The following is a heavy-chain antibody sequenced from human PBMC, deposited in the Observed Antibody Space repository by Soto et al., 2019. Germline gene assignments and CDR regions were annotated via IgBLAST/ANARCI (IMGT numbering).Heavy chain of an antibody. J-gene: IGHJ3*02. V-gene: IGHV3-74*01. Sequence: EVQLVESGGGLVQPGGSLRLSCAASGFTFSSYWMHWVRQAPGKGLVWVSRISSDGSSTTYADSVKGRFTISRDNAKNTLYLQMNSLRAADTAVYYCARGGSDAYYRTLDIWGQGTMVTVSS. CDR1: GFTFSSYW. CDR3: ARGGSDAYYRTLDI. D-gene: IGHD3-16*01. CDR2: ISSDGSST.